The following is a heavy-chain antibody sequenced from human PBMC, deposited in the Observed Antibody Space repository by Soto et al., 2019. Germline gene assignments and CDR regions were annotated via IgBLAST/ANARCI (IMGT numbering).Heavy chain of an antibody. V-gene: IGHV4-34*01. CDR2: INHSGRV. CDR3: STRAYDTNGYYRFDP. CDR1: GGSFSGHS. D-gene: IGHD3-22*01. J-gene: IGHJ5*01. Sequence: SETLSLTCAVYGGSFSGHSWTWIRQSPGKGLEWIGDINHSGRVNYSPSLKSRVTLSLDTSKNQFSLTLSAVTAADTAMYYCSTRAYDTNGYYRFDPWGQGALVTVSS.